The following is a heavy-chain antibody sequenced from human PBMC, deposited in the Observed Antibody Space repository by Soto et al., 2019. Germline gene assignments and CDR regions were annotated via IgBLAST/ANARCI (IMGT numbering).Heavy chain of an antibody. D-gene: IGHD7-27*01. Sequence: GGSLRLSCAASGFTFSSYWMSWVRQAPGKGLEWVANIKQDGSEKYYVDSVKGRFTISRDNAKNSLYLQMNSLRAEDTAVYYCARDRPDLTHFMFDPWGQGTLVTVSS. CDR1: GFTFSSYW. CDR3: ARDRPDLTHFMFDP. J-gene: IGHJ5*02. V-gene: IGHV3-7*01. CDR2: IKQDGSEK.